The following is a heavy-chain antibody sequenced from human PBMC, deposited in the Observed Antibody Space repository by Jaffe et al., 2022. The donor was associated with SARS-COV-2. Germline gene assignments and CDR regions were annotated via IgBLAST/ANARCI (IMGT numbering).Heavy chain of an antibody. CDR1: GFTFDDYA. Sequence: EVQLVESGGGLVQPGRSLRLSCAASGFTFDDYAMHWVRQAPGKGLEWVSGISWNSGSIGYADSVKGRFTISRDNAKNSLYLQMNSLRAEDTALYYCARVPYYYDSSGYPLDYWGQGTLVTVSS. J-gene: IGHJ4*02. D-gene: IGHD3-22*01. V-gene: IGHV3-9*01. CDR2: ISWNSGSI. CDR3: ARVPYYYDSSGYPLDY.